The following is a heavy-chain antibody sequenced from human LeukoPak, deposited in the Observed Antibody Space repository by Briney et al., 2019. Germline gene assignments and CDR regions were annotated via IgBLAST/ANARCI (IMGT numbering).Heavy chain of an antibody. CDR3: ARLSKGRFFDYVFDF. CDR2: IYYSGST. CDR1: GDSVSDTIYY. Sequence: SETLSLTCTVSGDSVSDTIYYWGWVRQPPGQGLHWIGNIYYSGSTYYNPSLRSRLTMSVVTSKNQFFLKMSSVTAADTAVYYCARLSKGRFFDYVFDFWGQGTLLTVSS. D-gene: IGHD3-9*01. V-gene: IGHV4-39*01. J-gene: IGHJ4*02.